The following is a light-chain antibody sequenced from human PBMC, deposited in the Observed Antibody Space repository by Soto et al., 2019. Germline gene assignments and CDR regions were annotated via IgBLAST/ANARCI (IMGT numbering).Light chain of an antibody. J-gene: IGLJ2*01. CDR1: SSDVGGYNY. CDR2: DVS. Sequence: QSALTQPASVSGCPGQSITISCTGTSSDVGGYNYVSWYQQHPGKAPKLMIYDVSNRPSGVSNHFSGSKSGNTASLTISGLQAEDEADYYCSSYTSSSTQVVFGGGTKLTVL. CDR3: SSYTSSSTQVV. V-gene: IGLV2-14*01.